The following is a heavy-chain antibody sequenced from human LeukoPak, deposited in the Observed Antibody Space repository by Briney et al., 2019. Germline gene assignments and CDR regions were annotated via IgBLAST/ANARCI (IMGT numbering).Heavy chain of an antibody. V-gene: IGHV3-9*03. Sequence: GGSLRLSCAASGFTFDDYAMHWVRQAPGKGLEWVSGISWNSGSIGYADSVKGRFTISRDNAKNSLYLQMNSLRAEDMALYYCAKANTAMVGDLSDYWGQGTLVTVSS. CDR3: AKANTAMVGDLSDY. J-gene: IGHJ4*02. CDR1: GFTFDDYA. CDR2: ISWNSGSI. D-gene: IGHD5-18*01.